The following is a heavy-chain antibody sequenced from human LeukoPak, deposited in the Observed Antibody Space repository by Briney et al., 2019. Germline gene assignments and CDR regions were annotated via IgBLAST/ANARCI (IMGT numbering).Heavy chain of an antibody. V-gene: IGHV3-30-3*01. D-gene: IGHD5-24*01. J-gene: IGHJ4*02. CDR2: ISYDGSNK. CDR1: GFTFSDFG. Sequence: GGSLRLSCAASGFTFSDFGMYWVRQAPGKGLEWVAVISYDGSNKYHADSVKGRFTISRDNSKNTLYLQMNSLRLEDTAVYYCARDKYGYNTPIDYWGQGNLVTVSS. CDR3: ARDKYGYNTPIDY.